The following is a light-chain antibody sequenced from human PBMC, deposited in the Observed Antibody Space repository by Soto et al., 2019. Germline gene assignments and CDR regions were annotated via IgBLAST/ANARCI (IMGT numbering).Light chain of an antibody. Sequence: VLTQSSSASASLGSSVKLTCTLSSGHSSYNIAWHQQLPGKAPRYLMNLEGSGSYNKGSGVPDRFSGSSSGADRYLTISNLQFEDEADYYCETWDSNKWVFGGGTKLTVL. CDR3: ETWDSNKWV. J-gene: IGLJ3*02. CDR2: LEGSGSY. CDR1: SGHSSYN. V-gene: IGLV4-60*02.